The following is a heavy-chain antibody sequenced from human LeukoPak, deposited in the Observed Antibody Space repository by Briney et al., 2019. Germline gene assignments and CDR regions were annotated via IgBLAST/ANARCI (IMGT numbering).Heavy chain of an antibody. J-gene: IGHJ6*03. CDR3: VRDGHRLYDYYYYYMDV. Sequence: ASVKVSCKASGYTFTSYGISWVRQAPGQGLEWMGWISAYNGNTNYAQKLQGRVTMTTDTSTTTAYMELRSLRSDDTAVYYCVRDGHRLYDYYYYYMDVWGKGTTVTVSS. D-gene: IGHD2-2*02. CDR1: GYTFTSYG. V-gene: IGHV1-18*01. CDR2: ISAYNGNT.